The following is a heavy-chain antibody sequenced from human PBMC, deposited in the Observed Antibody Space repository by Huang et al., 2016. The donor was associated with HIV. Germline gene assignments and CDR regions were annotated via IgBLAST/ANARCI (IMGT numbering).Heavy chain of an antibody. J-gene: IGHJ4*02. V-gene: IGHV3-49*03. Sequence: EVNMVESGGGSVQPGRSLRLSCLTSGFPFRDYAITWFRQGPGKGPEWVGLISRNFYGGTVKYAASVKGRFNISRDDSRNIAYLEMNSPKTDDTGTYYCSTDGEPYYFEYWGRGTRVTVAS. CDR1: GFPFRDYA. CDR2: ISRNFYGGTV. CDR3: STDGEPYYFEY.